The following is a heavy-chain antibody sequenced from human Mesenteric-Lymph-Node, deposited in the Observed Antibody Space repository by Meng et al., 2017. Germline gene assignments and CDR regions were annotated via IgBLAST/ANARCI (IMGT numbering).Heavy chain of an antibody. Sequence: GGSLRLSCKGSGYSFTSYWIGWVRQMPGKGLEWMGIIYPGDSDTRYSPSFQGKVTISADKSISTAYLQWSSLQTSDTAMYYCARLSVATIAGVSRCGYYKQYDAFDIWGQGTMVTVSS. D-gene: IGHD5-12*01. J-gene: IGHJ3*02. V-gene: IGHV5-51*01. CDR3: ARLSVATIAGVSRCGYYKQYDAFDI. CDR1: GYSFTSYW. CDR2: IYPGDSDT.